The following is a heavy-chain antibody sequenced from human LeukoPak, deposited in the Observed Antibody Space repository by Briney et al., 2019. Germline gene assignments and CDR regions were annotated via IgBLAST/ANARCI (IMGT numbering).Heavy chain of an antibody. Sequence: ASVKVSCKASGGTFGSYAISWVRQAPGQGLEWMGGIIPIFGTANYAQKFQGRVTITADESTSTAYMELSSLRSEDTAVYYCARGSTYYDFWSGYDYYYYMDVWGKGTTVTVSS. D-gene: IGHD3-3*01. J-gene: IGHJ6*03. CDR1: GGTFGSYA. CDR2: IIPIFGTA. CDR3: ARGSTYYDFWSGYDYYYYMDV. V-gene: IGHV1-69*13.